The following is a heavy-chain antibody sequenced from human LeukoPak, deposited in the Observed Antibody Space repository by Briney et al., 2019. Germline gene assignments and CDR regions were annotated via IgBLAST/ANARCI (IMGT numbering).Heavy chain of an antibody. V-gene: IGHV1-24*01. CDR3: ATDARFSLYKWELG. Sequence: ASVKVSCKVSGYTLTELSMHWVRQAPGKGLEWMGDFDPEDGETIYAQKFRGRVTMTEDTSTDTAYMELSSLRSEDTAVYYCATDARFSLYKWELGWGQGTLVTVSS. CDR2: FDPEDGET. D-gene: IGHD1-26*01. J-gene: IGHJ4*02. CDR1: GYTLTELS.